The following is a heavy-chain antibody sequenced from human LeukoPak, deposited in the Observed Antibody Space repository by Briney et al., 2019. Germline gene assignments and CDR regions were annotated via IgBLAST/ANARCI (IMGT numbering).Heavy chain of an antibody. D-gene: IGHD3-3*01. Sequence: PSETLSLTCTVSGGSFNSYYWSWIRQPPGKGLEWIGYIYTTGTTSYNPSLKSRVTISLDTSKNQFSLQLSSVTAADTAVYYCARERYDLWSFDYWGQGTLVTFSS. J-gene: IGHJ4*02. CDR2: IYTTGTT. CDR3: ARERYDLWSFDY. V-gene: IGHV4-4*09. CDR1: GGSFNSYY.